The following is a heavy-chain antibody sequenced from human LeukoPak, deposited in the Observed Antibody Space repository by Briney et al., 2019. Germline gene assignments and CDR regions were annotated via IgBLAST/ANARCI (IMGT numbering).Heavy chain of an antibody. V-gene: IGHV3-21*04. CDR1: GFTFSSYA. D-gene: IGHD5-12*01. CDR3: VKAVSGYGGYVTYYFDY. CDR2: ISSSSGYI. Sequence: PGGSLRLSCAASGFTFSSYAMSWVRQAPGKGLEWVSSISSSSGYIYYADSVKGRFTISRDSAKKCLYLQMSSLTAEDTALYYCVKAVSGYGGYVTYYFDYWGQGTLVTVSS. J-gene: IGHJ4*02.